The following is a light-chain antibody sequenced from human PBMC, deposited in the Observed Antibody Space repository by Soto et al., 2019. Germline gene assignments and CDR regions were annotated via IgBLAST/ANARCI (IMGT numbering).Light chain of an antibody. J-gene: IGKJ4*01. CDR3: QQYIDWPLT. CDR1: QSVGAS. V-gene: IGKV3-15*01. Sequence: EIVMTQSPATLSASRGERATLSCRASQSVGASLAWYQKKRGQAARLLIHGASTTFTGVPARFSGSGSGTEFTLTISSLQSEDFAVYYCQQYIDWPLTFGGGTKVEIK. CDR2: GAS.